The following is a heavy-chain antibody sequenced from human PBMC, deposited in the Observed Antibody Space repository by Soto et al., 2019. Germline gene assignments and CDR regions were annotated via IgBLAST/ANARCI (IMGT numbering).Heavy chain of an antibody. CDR2: INPNSGGT. CDR1: GYTFTGYY. CDR3: ASFDIAAAGMNWFDP. D-gene: IGHD6-13*01. J-gene: IGHJ5*02. Sequence: GASVKVSCKASGYTFTGYYMHWVRQAPGQGLEWMGWINPNSGGTNYAQKFQGRVTMTRDTSISTAYMELSRLRSDDTAVYYCASFDIAAAGMNWFDPWGQGTLVTVSS. V-gene: IGHV1-2*02.